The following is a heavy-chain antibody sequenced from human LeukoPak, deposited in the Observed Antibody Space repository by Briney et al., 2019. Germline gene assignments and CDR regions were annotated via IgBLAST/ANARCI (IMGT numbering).Heavy chain of an antibody. CDR2: INPNSGGT. CDR3: ASARGYSGYDSLDY. CDR1: GYTLTGYY. J-gene: IGHJ4*02. V-gene: IGHV1-2*02. D-gene: IGHD5-12*01. Sequence: ASVKVSCKASGYTLTGYYMHWVRQAPGQGLEWMGWINPNSGGTNSAQKFQGRVTMTRDTSISTAYMELSRLRPDDTAVYYCASARGYSGYDSLDYWGQGTLVTASS.